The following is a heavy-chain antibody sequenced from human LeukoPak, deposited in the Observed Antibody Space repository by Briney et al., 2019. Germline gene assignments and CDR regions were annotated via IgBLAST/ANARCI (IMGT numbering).Heavy chain of an antibody. D-gene: IGHD3-10*01. Sequence: PGGSLRLSCAASGFTFNNYAMSWVRQAPGKGLEWVSYVSSRSTNIQYVDSVKGRFTISRDNAKNSLYLQLNSLRAEDTAIYYCAKDGGSGILYWGQGTLVTVSS. CDR2: VSSRSTNI. CDR3: AKDGGSGILY. CDR1: GFTFNNYA. J-gene: IGHJ4*02. V-gene: IGHV3-48*01.